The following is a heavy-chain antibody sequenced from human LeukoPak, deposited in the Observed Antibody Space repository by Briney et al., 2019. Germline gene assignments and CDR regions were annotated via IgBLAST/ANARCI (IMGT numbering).Heavy chain of an antibody. J-gene: IGHJ4*02. V-gene: IGHV3-30*02. D-gene: IGHD6-6*01. CDR2: IQNDGNNR. CDR3: ARDWGTSSLYLVN. CDR1: GFTFSSYG. Sequence: GRSLRLSXAASGFTFSSYGMHWVRQAPGKGLECVAFIQNDGNNRKYADSVKGRFTISRDNSKNTLYLQMNSLRTEGTAVYYCARDWGTSSLYLVNWGQGTLVTVSS.